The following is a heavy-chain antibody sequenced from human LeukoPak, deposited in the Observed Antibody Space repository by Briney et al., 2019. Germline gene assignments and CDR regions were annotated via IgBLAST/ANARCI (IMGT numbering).Heavy chain of an antibody. J-gene: IGHJ4*02. CDR3: AREGMVAQNYFDY. Sequence: SVKVSCKASGGTFSSYAISWVRQAPGQGLEWMGRIIAIFGTANYAQKFQGRVTITTDESTSTAYMELSSLRSEDTAVYYCAREGMVAQNYFDYWGQGTLVTVSS. V-gene: IGHV1-69*05. CDR1: GGTFSSYA. D-gene: IGHD1-26*01. CDR2: IIAIFGTA.